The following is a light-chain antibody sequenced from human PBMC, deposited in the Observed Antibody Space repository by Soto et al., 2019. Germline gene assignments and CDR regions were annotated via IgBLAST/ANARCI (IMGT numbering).Light chain of an antibody. CDR2: EVS. CDR1: SSDVGGYNY. CDR3: SSFRSGGIFV. J-gene: IGLJ1*01. Sequence: QSVLTQPSSASGSPGQSVTISCTGTSSDVGGYNYVSWFQQHPGRAPRVLISEVSNRPSGVPHRLSGSKAGITACLTISGLQAEDEADYYCSSFRSGGIFVFGTGTKVTVL. V-gene: IGLV2-14*01.